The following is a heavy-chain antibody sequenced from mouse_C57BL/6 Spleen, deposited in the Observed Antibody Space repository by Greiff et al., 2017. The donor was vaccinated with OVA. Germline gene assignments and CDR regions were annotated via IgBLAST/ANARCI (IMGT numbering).Heavy chain of an antibody. Sequence: EVKLVESGPGLVKPSQSLSLTCSVTGYSITSGYCWNWIRRFPGNKLEWMGYISYDGSNNYNPSLKNRISITRDTSKNQFFLKLNSVTTEDTATYYCARAADDEDYFDYWGQGTTLTVSS. CDR1: GYSITSGYC. CDR2: ISYDGSN. J-gene: IGHJ2*01. V-gene: IGHV3-6*01. CDR3: ARAADDEDYFDY. D-gene: IGHD2-12*01.